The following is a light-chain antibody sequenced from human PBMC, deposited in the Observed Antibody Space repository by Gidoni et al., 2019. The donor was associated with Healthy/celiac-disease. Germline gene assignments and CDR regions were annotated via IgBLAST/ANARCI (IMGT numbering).Light chain of an antibody. Sequence: EKVMTQSPATLSVSPGERVTLSCRASQSVSSNLAWYQQKPGQAPRLLIYGASTRATGIPARFSGSGSGTEFTLTISSLQSEDFAVYYCQQYNNWPLTFXHXTKVDIK. CDR3: QQYNNWPLT. CDR1: QSVSSN. V-gene: IGKV3-15*01. J-gene: IGKJ1*01. CDR2: GAS.